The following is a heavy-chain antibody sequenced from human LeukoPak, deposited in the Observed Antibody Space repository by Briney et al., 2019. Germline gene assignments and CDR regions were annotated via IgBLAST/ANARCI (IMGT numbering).Heavy chain of an antibody. V-gene: IGHV1-69*13. CDR1: GGTFSSYA. J-gene: IGHJ4*02. D-gene: IGHD6-25*01. Sequence: SVKVSCKASGGTFSSYAISWVRQAPGQGLEWMGGIIPIFGTANYAQKFQGRVTITADESTSTAYMELSSLRSEDTAVYYCARGDPKAGSGYFDYWGQGTLVTVSS. CDR3: ARGDPKAGSGYFDY. CDR2: IIPIFGTA.